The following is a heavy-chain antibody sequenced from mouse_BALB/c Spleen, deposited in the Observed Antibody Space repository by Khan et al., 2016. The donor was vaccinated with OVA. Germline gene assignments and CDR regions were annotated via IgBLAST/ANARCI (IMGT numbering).Heavy chain of an antibody. CDR2: INTYTGEP. CDR3: AXPPYFSYVMAY. CDR1: GYTFTNYG. J-gene: IGHJ4*01. V-gene: IGHV9-3-1*01. Sequence: QIQLVQSGPELKKPGETVKISCKASGYTFTNYGMNWVKQAPGKGLKWMGWINTYTGEPTYADDFKGRFAFSLETSTSTAYLQINNLKNEDTATYFCAXPPYFSYVMAYWGQGTSVTVSS.